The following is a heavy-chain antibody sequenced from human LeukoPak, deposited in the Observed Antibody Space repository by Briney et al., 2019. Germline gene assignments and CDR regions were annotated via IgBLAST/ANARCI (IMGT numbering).Heavy chain of an antibody. J-gene: IGHJ6*03. D-gene: IGHD6-6*01. CDR1: GGSISSGGYY. CDR2: IYYSGST. Sequence: KPSETLSLTCAVSGGSISSGGYYWSWIRQHPGKGLEWIGYIYYSGSTYYNPSLKSRVTISVDTSKNQFSLKLSSVTAADTAVYYCARLRDSSSPYYYYYMDVWGKGTTVTVSS. V-gene: IGHV4-31*11. CDR3: ARLRDSSSPYYYYYMDV.